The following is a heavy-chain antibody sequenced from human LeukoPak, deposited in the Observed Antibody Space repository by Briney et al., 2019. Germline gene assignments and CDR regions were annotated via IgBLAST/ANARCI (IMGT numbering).Heavy chain of an antibody. CDR3: ARITMGATSANFYYYFLDA. CDR1: GFTFSGYT. D-gene: IGHD3-3*01. Sequence: GGSLRLSCAASGFTFSGYTLHWLRQAPGKGLEYVSAIISHGGSTHYADSVKGGFTVSRDNSKNTLYLQMDSLRAEDMAVYYCARITMGATSANFYYYFLDAWGKGTTVTVSS. CDR2: IISHGGST. V-gene: IGHV3-64*02. J-gene: IGHJ6*03.